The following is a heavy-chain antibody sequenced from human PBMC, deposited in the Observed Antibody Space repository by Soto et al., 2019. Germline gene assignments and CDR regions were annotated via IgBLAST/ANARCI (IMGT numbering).Heavy chain of an antibody. CDR1: GFTFSDYY. CDR2: SSNSGTYT. V-gene: IGHV3-11*06. Sequence: TGGSLRLSCAGSGFTFSDYYMSWIRQAPGKGLEWLSYSSNSGTYTRYADSVKGRFSISRDNAKNSLYLQINSLRGEDTAIYYCARSGDNYNVLDYWGQGAPVTVS. J-gene: IGHJ4*02. D-gene: IGHD3-10*02. CDR3: ARSGDNYNVLDY.